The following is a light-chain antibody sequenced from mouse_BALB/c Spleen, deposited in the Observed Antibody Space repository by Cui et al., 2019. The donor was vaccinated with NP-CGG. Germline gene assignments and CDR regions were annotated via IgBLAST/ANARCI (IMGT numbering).Light chain of an antibody. J-gene: IGLJ1*01. V-gene: IGLV1*01. CDR2: GTN. CDR3: ALWYSNHWV. CDR1: TGAVTTSNY. Sequence: QDVVTQESALTTSPGVIFTLTCRSSTGAVTTSNYANWVQEKPDHLFTGLIGGTNNRAPGVPARFSGSLIGDKAALTITGAQTEDEAIYFCALWYSNHWVFGGGTKLTVL.